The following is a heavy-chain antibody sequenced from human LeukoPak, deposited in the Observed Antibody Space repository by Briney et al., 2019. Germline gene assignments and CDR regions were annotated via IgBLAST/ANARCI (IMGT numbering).Heavy chain of an antibody. CDR3: TSYPSYYGSGSRLYYFDY. J-gene: IGHJ4*02. V-gene: IGHV3-15*01. CDR2: IKSKTDGGTT. Sequence: GGSLRLSCAASGLTFSSAWMSWVRQAPGKGLEWVGRIKSKTDGGTTDYAAPVKGRFTISRDDSKNTLYLQMNSLKTEDTAVYYCTSYPSYYGSGSRLYYFDYWGQGTLVTVSS. D-gene: IGHD3-10*01. CDR1: GLTFSSAW.